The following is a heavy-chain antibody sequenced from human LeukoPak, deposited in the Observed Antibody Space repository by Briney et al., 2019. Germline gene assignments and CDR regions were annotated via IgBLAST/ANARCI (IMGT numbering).Heavy chain of an antibody. CDR1: GGSISSGGYS. D-gene: IGHD5-18*01. J-gene: IGHJ4*02. CDR3: ARGVVRGGYSYGHDY. CDR2: IYHSGST. V-gene: IGHV4-30-2*01. Sequence: SQTLSLTCAVSGGSISSGGYSWSWIRQPPGKGLEWIGYIYHSGSTYYNPSLKSRVTISVDRSKNQFSLKLSSVTAADTAVYYCARGVVRGGYSYGHDYWGQGTLVTVSS.